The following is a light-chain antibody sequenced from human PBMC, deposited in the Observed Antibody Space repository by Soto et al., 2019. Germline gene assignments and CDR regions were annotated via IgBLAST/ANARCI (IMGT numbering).Light chain of an antibody. CDR1: SSNIGSNT. Sequence: QSVLTQPPSASGTPGQRVTISCSGSSSNIGSNTVNWYQQLPGTAPKLLIYTNDRRPSGVHDRFSGSKSGTSASLAISGLQSEDEADYYCAVWDDSLNGWVFGGGTKLTVL. CDR3: AVWDDSLNGWV. CDR2: TND. J-gene: IGLJ3*02. V-gene: IGLV1-44*01.